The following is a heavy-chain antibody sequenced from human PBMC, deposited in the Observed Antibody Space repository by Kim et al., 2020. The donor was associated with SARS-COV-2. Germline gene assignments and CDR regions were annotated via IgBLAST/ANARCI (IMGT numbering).Heavy chain of an antibody. Sequence: SETLSLTCAVSGGSISSSNWWSWVRQPPGKGLEWIGEIYHSGSTNYNPSLKSRVTISVDKSKNQFSLKLSSVTAADTAVYYCARDSRGYYDSSGYRDAFDIWGQGTMVTVSS. CDR2: IYHSGST. D-gene: IGHD3-22*01. CDR1: GGSISSSNW. CDR3: ARDSRGYYDSSGYRDAFDI. J-gene: IGHJ3*02. V-gene: IGHV4-4*02.